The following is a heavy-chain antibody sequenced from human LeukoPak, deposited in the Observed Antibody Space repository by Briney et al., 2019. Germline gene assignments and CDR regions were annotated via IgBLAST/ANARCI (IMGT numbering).Heavy chain of an antibody. CDR3: ARVPSPYYYDSSGYHV. Sequence: PSETLSLTCTVSGGSISSGDYYWSWIRQPPGKGLEWIGYIYYSGSTYYNPSLKSRVTISVDTSKNQFSLKLSSVTAADTAVYYCARVPSPYYYDSSGYHVWGQGTLVTVSS. J-gene: IGHJ4*02. D-gene: IGHD3-22*01. CDR1: GGSISSGDYY. V-gene: IGHV4-30-4*01. CDR2: IYYSGST.